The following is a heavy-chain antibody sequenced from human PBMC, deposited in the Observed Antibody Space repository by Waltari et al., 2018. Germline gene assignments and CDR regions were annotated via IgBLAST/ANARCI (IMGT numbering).Heavy chain of an antibody. Sequence: QLQLQESGPGLVKPSETLSLTCTVSGGSISSSSYYWGWIRQPPGKGLEWIGSIYYSGSPYYTPSLKSRVTISVDTSKNQFSLKLSSVTAADTAVYYCARCPPLGTGYYYGMDVWGQGTTVTVSS. J-gene: IGHJ6*02. CDR3: ARCPPLGTGYYYGMDV. CDR2: IYYSGSP. D-gene: IGHD1-1*01. V-gene: IGHV4-39*07. CDR1: GGSISSSSYY.